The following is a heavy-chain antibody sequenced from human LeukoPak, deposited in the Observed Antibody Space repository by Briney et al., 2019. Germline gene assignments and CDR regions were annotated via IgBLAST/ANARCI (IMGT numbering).Heavy chain of an antibody. J-gene: IGHJ4*02. V-gene: IGHV4-34*01. CDR3: AREIVGTSYPLYFDY. D-gene: IGHD5-12*01. Sequence: PSETLSLTCGVYGGSFSGYHWTWIRLRPGKGLEWIGGINHSGSTHYNPSLKSRVTISVDTSNNQFSLKLSSVTAADTAVYYCAREIVGTSYPLYFDYWGQGTLVTVSS. CDR2: INHSGST. CDR1: GGSFSGYH.